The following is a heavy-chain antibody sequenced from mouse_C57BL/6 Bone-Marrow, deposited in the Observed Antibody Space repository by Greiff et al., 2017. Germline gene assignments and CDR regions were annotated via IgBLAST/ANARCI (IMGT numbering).Heavy chain of an antibody. D-gene: IGHD2-4*01. CDR1: GYTFTSYW. J-gene: IGHJ4*01. CDR3: AREAIYYDYDRHGYYDAMDY. V-gene: IGHV1-7*01. Sequence: VKLLESGAELAKPGASVKLSCKASGYTFTSYWMHWVKQRPGQGLEWIGYINPSSGYTKYNQKFKDKATLTADKSSSTAYMQLSSLTYEDSAVYYCAREAIYYDYDRHGYYDAMDYWGQGTSVTVSS. CDR2: INPSSGYT.